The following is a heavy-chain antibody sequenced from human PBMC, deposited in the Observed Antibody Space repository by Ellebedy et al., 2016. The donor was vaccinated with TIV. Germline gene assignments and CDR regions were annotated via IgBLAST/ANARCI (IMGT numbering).Heavy chain of an antibody. CDR2: VLPALGTG. J-gene: IGHJ3*02. CDR1: GDTFNISA. Sequence: AASVKVSCKLSGDTFNISAISWVRQAPGQGLEWMGAVLPALGTGNYAQKFQGRLTITSDGPAGTAYMELRGLVFEDTAVYYCARPYGSGRSLGAFDIWGQGTPVTVSS. D-gene: IGHD3-10*01. V-gene: IGHV1-69*13. CDR3: ARPYGSGRSLGAFDI.